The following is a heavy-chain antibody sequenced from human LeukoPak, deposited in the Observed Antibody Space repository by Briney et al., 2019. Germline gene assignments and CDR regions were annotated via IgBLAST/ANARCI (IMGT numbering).Heavy chain of an antibody. D-gene: IGHD3-22*01. Sequence: PGRSLRLSCAASGFTFSSYAMHWGRQAPGKGLEWVAVISYDGSNKYYADSVKGRFTISRDNSKNTLYLQMNSLRAEDTAVYYCAKATKYHYDSSPGFDYWGQGTLVTVSS. J-gene: IGHJ4*02. CDR1: GFTFSSYA. CDR3: AKATKYHYDSSPGFDY. V-gene: IGHV3-30-3*01. CDR2: ISYDGSNK.